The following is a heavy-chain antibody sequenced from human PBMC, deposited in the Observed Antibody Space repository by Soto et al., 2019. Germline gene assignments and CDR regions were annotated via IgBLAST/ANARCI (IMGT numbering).Heavy chain of an antibody. D-gene: IGHD2-2*01. J-gene: IGHJ4*02. CDR3: AKVVVPAAMPPLFDY. V-gene: IGHV3-23*01. Sequence: WGSLRLSCAASGFTFSSYAMSWVRQAPGKGLEWVSAISGSGGSTYYADSVKGRFTISRDNSKNTLYLQMNSLRAEDTAVYYCAKVVVPAAMPPLFDYWGQGTLVTVSS. CDR2: ISGSGGST. CDR1: GFTFSSYA.